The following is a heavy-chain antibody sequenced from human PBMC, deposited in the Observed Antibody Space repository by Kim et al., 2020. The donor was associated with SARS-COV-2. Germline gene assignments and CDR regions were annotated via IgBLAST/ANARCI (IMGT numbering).Heavy chain of an antibody. V-gene: IGHV3-30*01. J-gene: IGHJ4*02. D-gene: IGHD3-22*01. Sequence: VKGRFTISRDNSKNTLYLQMNSLRAEDTAVYYCASRGRHYYDSSGPSFDYWGQGTLVTVSS. CDR3: ASRGRHYYDSSGPSFDY.